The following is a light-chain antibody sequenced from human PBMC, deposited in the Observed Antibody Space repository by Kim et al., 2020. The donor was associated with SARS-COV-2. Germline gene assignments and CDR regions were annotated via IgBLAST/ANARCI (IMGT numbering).Light chain of an antibody. Sequence: QSALTQPASVSGSPGQSITISCTGTSSDVGSYNYVSWYQQHPGKAPKLMIYDVSKRPLGVSNRFSGSKSGNTASLTISGLQAEDEADYYCSSYTSTSPWVFGGGTQLTVL. CDR2: DVS. CDR1: SSDVGSYNY. J-gene: IGLJ3*02. CDR3: SSYTSTSPWV. V-gene: IGLV2-14*03.